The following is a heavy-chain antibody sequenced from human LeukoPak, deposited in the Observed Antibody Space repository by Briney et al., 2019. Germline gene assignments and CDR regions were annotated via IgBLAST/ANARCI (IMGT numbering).Heavy chain of an antibody. Sequence: PGGSLRLSCAASGFTFSTYWMSWVRQAPGKGLEWVANIKQDGSEKYYVDSVKGRFTISRDNAKNSLYLHMNSLRAEDTAVYYCARDYPPPPVAGPYYFDYWGQGTLVTVSS. CDR1: GFTFSTYW. D-gene: IGHD6-19*01. V-gene: IGHV3-7*05. CDR2: IKQDGSEK. J-gene: IGHJ4*02. CDR3: ARDYPPPPVAGPYYFDY.